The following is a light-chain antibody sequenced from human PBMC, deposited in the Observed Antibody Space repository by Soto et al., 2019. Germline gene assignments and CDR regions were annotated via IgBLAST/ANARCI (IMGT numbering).Light chain of an antibody. CDR1: QSVNSN. J-gene: IGKJ4*01. CDR3: QQYDNWPSLT. CDR2: GAS. Sequence: EIVMTQSPDTLSASPGERATLSCRASQSVNSNLAWYQQKPGQAPRLLIYGASASYNGIPARFSGSGSWTGFTLTISSLLSEDFAVYYCQQYDNWPSLTFGSGTKVEI. V-gene: IGKV3-15*01.